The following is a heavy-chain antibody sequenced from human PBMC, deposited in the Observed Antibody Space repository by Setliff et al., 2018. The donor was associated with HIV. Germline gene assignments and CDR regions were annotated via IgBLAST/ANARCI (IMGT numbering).Heavy chain of an antibody. V-gene: IGHV4-31*03. CDR3: AREGGYYYDSSGYSPHDAFDI. J-gene: IGHJ3*02. Sequence: SETLSLTCTVSGGSIRSGGYYWSWIRQHPGEGLEWIGYIYYSGSTYYNPSLKSRVTISVDTSKNQFSLTLSSVTAADTAVYYCAREGGYYYDSSGYSPHDAFDIWGQGTMVTVSS. CDR2: IYYSGST. D-gene: IGHD3-22*01. CDR1: GGSIRSGGYY.